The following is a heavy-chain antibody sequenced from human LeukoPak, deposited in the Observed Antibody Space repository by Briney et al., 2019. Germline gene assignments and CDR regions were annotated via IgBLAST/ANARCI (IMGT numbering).Heavy chain of an antibody. V-gene: IGHV4-59*08. D-gene: IGHD5-12*01. CDR2: IYYSGST. CDR1: GGSISSYY. J-gene: IGHJ4*02. CDR3: ARHGYSGYFR. Sequence: PSETLSLTCTVSGGSISSYYWSWIRQPPGKGLEWIGYIYYSGSTNYNPSLKSRVTISVDMSKNQFSLKLSSVTAADTAVYYCARHGYSGYFRWGQGTLVTVSS.